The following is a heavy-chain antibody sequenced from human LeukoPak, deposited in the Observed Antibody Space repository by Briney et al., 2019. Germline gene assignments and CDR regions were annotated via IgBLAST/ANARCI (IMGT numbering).Heavy chain of an antibody. J-gene: IGHJ4*02. V-gene: IGHV3-48*01. CDR2: ISSSSSTI. CDR3: AREGYDILTGYYNQACDY. CDR1: GFTFSSYS. D-gene: IGHD3-9*01. Sequence: GGSLRLSCAASGFTFSSYSMNWVRQAPGKGLEWVSYISSSSSTIYYADSVKGRFTISRDNAKNSLYLQMNSLRAEDTAVYYCAREGYDILTGYYNQACDYWGQGTLVTVSS.